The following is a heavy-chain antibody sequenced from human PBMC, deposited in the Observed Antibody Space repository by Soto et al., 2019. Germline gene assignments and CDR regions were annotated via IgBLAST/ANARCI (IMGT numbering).Heavy chain of an antibody. D-gene: IGHD4-17*01. CDR2: IYPSDSDT. J-gene: IGHJ4*02. Sequence: PGESLKISCKGCGCSFSTHWIGWVRQMPGKGLEWMGIIYPSDSDTRYSPSFQGQVTISADKSINTAYLHWRSLKASDTAIYYCARNDYGGNSVDYWGQGTLVTVSS. V-gene: IGHV5-51*01. CDR1: GCSFSTHW. CDR3: ARNDYGGNSVDY.